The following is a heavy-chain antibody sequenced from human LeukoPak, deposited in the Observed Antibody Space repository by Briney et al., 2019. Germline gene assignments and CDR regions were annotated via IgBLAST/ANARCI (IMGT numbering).Heavy chain of an antibody. V-gene: IGHV3-7*03. D-gene: IGHD2-15*01. CDR2: IKQDGSEK. Sequence: GGSLRLSCAASGFTFSSYWMSWVRQAPGKGLEWVANIKQDGSEKYYVDSVKGRFTISRDNAKNSLYLQMNSLRAEDTAVYYCAKRYCSGGSCYWFDPWGQGTLVTVSS. CDR3: AKRYCSGGSCYWFDP. CDR1: GFTFSSYW. J-gene: IGHJ5*02.